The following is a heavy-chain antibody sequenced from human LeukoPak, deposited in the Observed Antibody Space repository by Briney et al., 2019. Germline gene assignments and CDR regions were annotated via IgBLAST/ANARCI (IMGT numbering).Heavy chain of an antibody. CDR1: GCSFSSGDYY. V-gene: IGHV4-61*08. J-gene: IGHJ3*02. CDR3: ARDYGDYNAFDI. CDR2: IYYSGST. D-gene: IGHD4-17*01. Sequence: SETLSLTCTVSGCSFSSGDYYWNWIRQPPGKGLEWIGYIYYSGSTNYNPSLQSRVTISLDTSKNQFSLKLSSVTAADTAVYYCARDYGDYNAFDIWGQGTMVTVSS.